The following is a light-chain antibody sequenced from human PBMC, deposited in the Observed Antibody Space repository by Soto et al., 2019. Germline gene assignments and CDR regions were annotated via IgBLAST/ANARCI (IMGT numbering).Light chain of an antibody. CDR2: EVS. CDR1: SSDVGGYNY. CDR3: SSYTSSSTLV. Sequence: QSVLTQPASVSGSPGQSITISCTGTSSDVGGYNYVSWYQQHPGKAPKLMIYEVSNRPSGVSNRFSGSKSGNTASLTISGLQADDAADYYCSSYTSSSTLVFGGGTNLTVL. J-gene: IGLJ3*02. V-gene: IGLV2-14*01.